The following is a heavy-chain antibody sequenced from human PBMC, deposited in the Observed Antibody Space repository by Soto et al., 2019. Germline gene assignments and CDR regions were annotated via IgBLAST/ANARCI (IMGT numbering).Heavy chain of an antibody. CDR2: IYYSGST. Sequence: SETLSLTCTVSGGSVSSGSYYWSWVRQPPGKGLEWIGYIYYSGSTNYNPSLKSRVTISVDTSKNQFSLKLSSVTAADTAVYYCARDGSTGGYDYYYYYGMEVSGQGTTVCVSS. CDR1: GGSVSSGSYY. D-gene: IGHD2-8*02. J-gene: IGHJ6*02. V-gene: IGHV4-61*01. CDR3: ARDGSTGGYDYYYYYGMEV.